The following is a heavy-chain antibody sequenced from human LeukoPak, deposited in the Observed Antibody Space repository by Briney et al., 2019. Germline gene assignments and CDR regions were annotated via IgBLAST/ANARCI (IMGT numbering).Heavy chain of an antibody. Sequence: SETLSLTCTVSGGSISSSSYYWGWIRQPPGKGLEWIGSIYYSGSTYYNPSLKSRVTISVDTSKNQFSLKLSSVTAADTAVYYCARDQRGSGSNYYYYMDVRGKGTTVTVSS. CDR1: GGSISSSSYY. D-gene: IGHD3-10*01. V-gene: IGHV4-39*07. CDR2: IYYSGST. J-gene: IGHJ6*03. CDR3: ARDQRGSGSNYYYYMDV.